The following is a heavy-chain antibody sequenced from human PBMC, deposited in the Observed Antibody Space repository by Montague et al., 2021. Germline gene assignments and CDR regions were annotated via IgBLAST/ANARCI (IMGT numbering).Heavy chain of an antibody. V-gene: IGHV3-7*02. CDR3: AKGGTTAMTPSSA. CDR2: IKQDGFEK. CDR1: RFVFSSYW. Sequence: SLRLSCAASRFVFSSYWMTWVRRAPGKGLEWVANIKQDGFEKYYVESVRGRFTISRDNDKDSLYLQMNSLGVEDTAMYYCAKGGTTAMTPSSAWGHGTLVTVSS. D-gene: IGHD4-17*01. J-gene: IGHJ5*01.